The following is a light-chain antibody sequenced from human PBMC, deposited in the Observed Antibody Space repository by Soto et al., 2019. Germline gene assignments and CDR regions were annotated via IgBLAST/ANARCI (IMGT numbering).Light chain of an antibody. CDR1: QSIVTSF. V-gene: IGKV3-20*01. CDR3: QQYDSSPLT. Sequence: EIVLTQSPGTLSLSPGERATLSCRASQSIVTSFLAWFQQKPGQAPRLLIYGASSRATGIPDRFSGSGSGTDFTLTISRLEPEDFAVYYCQQYDSSPLTFGPGTKVHIK. J-gene: IGKJ3*01. CDR2: GAS.